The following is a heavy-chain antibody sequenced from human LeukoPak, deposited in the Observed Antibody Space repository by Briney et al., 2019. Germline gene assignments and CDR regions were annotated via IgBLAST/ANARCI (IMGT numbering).Heavy chain of an antibody. V-gene: IGHV4-59*01. CDR3: ARDIGRYFDWYY. CDR2: IYYSGST. CDR1: GGSISSYY. J-gene: IGHJ4*02. D-gene: IGHD3-9*01. Sequence: SETLSLTCTVSGGSISSYYWSWIRQPPGKGLEWIGYIYYSGSTHYNPSLKSRVTISVDTSKNQFSLKLSSVTAADTAVYYCARDIGRYFDWYYWGQGTLVTVSS.